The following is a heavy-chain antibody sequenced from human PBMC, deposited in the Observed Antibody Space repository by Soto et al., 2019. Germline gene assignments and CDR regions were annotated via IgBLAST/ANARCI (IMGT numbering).Heavy chain of an antibody. CDR3: ARVRGIPADADY. CDR1: GYTFTTSG. J-gene: IGHJ4*02. CDR2: ISAYNGNT. D-gene: IGHD2-2*01. Sequence: QVQLVQSGAEVRKPGASVKVSCKASGYTFTTSGISWVRQAPGQGLEWMAMISAYNGNTNYAQKFQGRVTLTTDPPTSTAYMELRSLKSDDTATYYCARVRGIPADADYWGQGSLVTVSS. V-gene: IGHV1-18*01.